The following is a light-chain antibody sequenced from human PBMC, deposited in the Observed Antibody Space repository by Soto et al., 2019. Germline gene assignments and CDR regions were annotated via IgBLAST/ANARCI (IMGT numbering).Light chain of an antibody. CDR1: QSISSN. CDR3: QQYNNWPRAT. Sequence: EIVMTQSPATLSVSPGERATLSCRASQSISSNLAWYQQKPTQPPRLLMFRTSSRATGFPARFSGSGSGTEFNLTISSLQSEDFGVYYCQQYNNWPRATFGGGTKVEIK. V-gene: IGKV3-15*01. J-gene: IGKJ4*01. CDR2: RTS.